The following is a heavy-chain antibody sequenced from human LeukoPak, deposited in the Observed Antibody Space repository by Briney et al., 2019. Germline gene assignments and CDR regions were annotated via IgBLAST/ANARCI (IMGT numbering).Heavy chain of an antibody. D-gene: IGHD3-10*01. CDR1: GFTFSSYA. Sequence: GRSLRLSCAASGFTFSSYAMHWVRQAPGEALEWVAVISYDGSNKFYADSVKGRFTISRDNSKNTLYLQMNSLRAEDTAVYYCARLLVYNSGGEAFDYWGQGTLVTVSS. V-gene: IGHV3-30*04. J-gene: IGHJ4*02. CDR2: ISYDGSNK. CDR3: ARLLVYNSGGEAFDY.